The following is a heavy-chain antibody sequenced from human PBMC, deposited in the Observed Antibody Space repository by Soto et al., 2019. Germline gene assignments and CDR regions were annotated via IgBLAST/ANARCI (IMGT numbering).Heavy chain of an antibody. J-gene: IGHJ4*02. V-gene: IGHV1-46*01. CDR2: INPIGGST. D-gene: IGHD3-10*01. CDR1: GYTFTNYY. Sequence: QVQLVQSGAEVKKPGASVKVSCQASGYTFTNYYIHWVRQAPGRGLEWMGVINPIGGSTHYTQKLQDRVTMTRDTSTSTVYMELGSLTSEDTAVYYCARDHRLLWFGELLDWGQGTLVTVSS. CDR3: ARDHRLLWFGELLD.